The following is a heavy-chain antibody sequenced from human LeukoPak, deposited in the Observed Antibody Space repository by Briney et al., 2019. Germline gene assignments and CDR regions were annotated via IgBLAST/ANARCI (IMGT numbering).Heavy chain of an antibody. J-gene: IGHJ3*02. CDR1: GGSISSSSYY. CDR2: IYYSGST. V-gene: IGHV4-39*01. Sequence: SETLSLTCTVSGGSISSSSYYWGWIRQPPGKGLEWIGSIYYSGSTYYNPSLKGRVTISVDTSKNQFSLKLSSVTAADTAVYYCARHVEQLVDAFDIWGQGTMVTVSS. CDR3: ARHVEQLVDAFDI. D-gene: IGHD6-13*01.